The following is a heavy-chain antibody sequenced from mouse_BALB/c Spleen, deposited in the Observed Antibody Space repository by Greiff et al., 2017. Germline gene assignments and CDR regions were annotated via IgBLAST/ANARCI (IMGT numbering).Heavy chain of an antibody. CDR1: GFTFSSYA. CDR2: ISSGGST. Sequence: EVQGVESGGGLVKPGGSLKLSCAASGFTFSSYAMSWVRQTPEKRLEWVASISSGGSTYYPDSVKGRFTISRDNARNILYLQMSSLRSEDTAMYYCARGREIFDYWGQGTTLTVSS. V-gene: IGHV5-6-5*01. CDR3: ARGREIFDY. J-gene: IGHJ2*01.